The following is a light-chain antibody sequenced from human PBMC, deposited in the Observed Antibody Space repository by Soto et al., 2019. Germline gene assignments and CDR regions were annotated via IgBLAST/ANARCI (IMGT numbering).Light chain of an antibody. CDR3: MQGTNGPST. CDR1: QSLVHSDGNTY. CDR2: KVS. Sequence: DVVMTQSPLSLPVTLGQPASISCRSSQSLVHSDGNTYLNWFHQRPGQSPRRLIFKVSNRDSGVPDSFSGRGSGTDFTLKISRVEAEDVGVYYCMQGTNGPSTFGQGTKLEIK. J-gene: IGKJ2*02. V-gene: IGKV2-30*02.